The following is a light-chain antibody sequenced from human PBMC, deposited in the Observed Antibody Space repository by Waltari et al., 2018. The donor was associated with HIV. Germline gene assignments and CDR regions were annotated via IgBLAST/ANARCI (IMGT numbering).Light chain of an antibody. CDR1: SSTIGAGYD. Sequence: QSELTQPPSMSAAPGQRVTISCTGSSSTIGAGYDVHWYQQVPGRAPKVVIYGNSKRPSGVPDRFSGSKSGSSASLVITGLQSEDEADYYCQSYDSNLSGLFGGGTKVTVL. CDR2: GNS. V-gene: IGLV1-40*01. CDR3: QSYDSNLSGL. J-gene: IGLJ2*01.